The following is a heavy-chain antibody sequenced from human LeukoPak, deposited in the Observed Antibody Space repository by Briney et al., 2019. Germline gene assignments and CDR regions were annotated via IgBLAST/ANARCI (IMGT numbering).Heavy chain of an antibody. J-gene: IGHJ4*02. CDR3: ARDFDRYYFDY. V-gene: IGHV3-21*01. CDR1: AFSFSNYN. CDR2: ITSSGSYI. D-gene: IGHD3-9*01. Sequence: GGSLRLSCAASAFSFSNYNMNWVRQAPGKGLEWVSSITSSGSYIYYADSVKGRFTISRDNARNTLYLQMNSLRADDTAVYYCARDFDRYYFDYWGQGSLVTVSS.